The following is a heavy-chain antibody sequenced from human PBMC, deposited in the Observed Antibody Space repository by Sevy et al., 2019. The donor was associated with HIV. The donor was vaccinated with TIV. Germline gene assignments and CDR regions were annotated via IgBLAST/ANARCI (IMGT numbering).Heavy chain of an antibody. CDR3: ARGGQKGVPGTQQDF. D-gene: IGHD6-19*01. V-gene: IGHV3-33*01. J-gene: IGHJ4*02. CDR2: VWYDENNQ. Sequence: GGSLRLSCAASGFILSSFGMHWVRQAPGKGLEWVAVVWYDENNQNYLDSVKGRFTISRDNSKNTMYLRMDSLRVDDTAVYYCARGGQKGVPGTQQDFCGQGNLATVSS. CDR1: GFILSSFG.